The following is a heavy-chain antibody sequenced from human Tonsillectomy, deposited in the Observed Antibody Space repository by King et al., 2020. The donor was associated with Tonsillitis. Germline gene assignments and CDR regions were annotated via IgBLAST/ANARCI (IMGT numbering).Heavy chain of an antibody. D-gene: IGHD2-15*01. Sequence: VQLVESGGGLVQPGGSLRLSCAASGFTFSSYAMSWVRQAPGKGLDWVPAIVGGGVSDTSADSVKGRFTISRDNSKNTLYLQRNSLRAEDTAVYYCAKDAVTGGWSDYYGMDVWGQGTTVTVSS. V-gene: IGHV3-23*04. J-gene: IGHJ6*02. CDR3: AKDAVTGGWSDYYGMDV. CDR1: GFTFSSYA. CDR2: IVGGGVSD.